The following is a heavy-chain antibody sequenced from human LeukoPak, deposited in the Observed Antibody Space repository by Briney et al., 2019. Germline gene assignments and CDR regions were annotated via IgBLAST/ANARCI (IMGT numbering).Heavy chain of an antibody. J-gene: IGHJ4*02. D-gene: IGHD3-22*01. CDR3: ARILSNYYDSSGYYDL. Sequence: SXKVSCKASGGTFISYAISWVRQAPGQGLEWMGGIIPIFGTANYAQKFQGRVTITTDESTSTAYMELSSLRSEDTAVYYCARILSNYYDSSGYYDLWGQGTLVTVSS. CDR1: GGTFISYA. CDR2: IIPIFGTA. V-gene: IGHV1-69*05.